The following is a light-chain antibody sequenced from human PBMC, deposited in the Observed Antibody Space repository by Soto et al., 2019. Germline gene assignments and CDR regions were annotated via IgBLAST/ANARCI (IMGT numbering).Light chain of an antibody. CDR1: KLGDKY. J-gene: IGLJ2*01. CDR2: QDS. Sequence: SYELTQPPSVSVSPGQTASITCSGDKLGDKYACWYQQKPGQSPVLVIYQDSKRPSGIPERFSGSNSGNTATLTISGTQAMDEADYYCQAWDSSTACVVFGGGTKLTLL. CDR3: QAWDSSTACVV. V-gene: IGLV3-1*01.